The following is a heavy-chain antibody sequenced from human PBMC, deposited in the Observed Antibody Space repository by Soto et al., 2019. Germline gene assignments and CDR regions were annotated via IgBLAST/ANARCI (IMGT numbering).Heavy chain of an antibody. CDR2: SSNSGSFT. J-gene: IGHJ4*02. D-gene: IGHD1-1*01. CDR3: VRSGDNYKLLHY. V-gene: IGHV3-11*06. CDR1: GFTRSDHY. Sequence: PGGSLRLSCAASGFTRSDHYMSWIRHAPGKGLEWIGYSSNSGSFTRYADSVKGRFSISRDNAKNSLYLQINSLRGDDTATYYCVRSGDNYKLLHYWGQGTPVTVSS.